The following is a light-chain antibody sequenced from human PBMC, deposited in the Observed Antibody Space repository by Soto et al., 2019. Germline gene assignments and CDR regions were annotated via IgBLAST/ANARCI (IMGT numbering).Light chain of an antibody. J-gene: IGKJ1*01. CDR1: QSVLYSSNNKNY. CDR3: QQCFRPWT. V-gene: IGKV4-1*01. CDR2: WAS. Sequence: DIVMTQSPDSLAVSLGERATINCKSSQSVLYSSNNKNYLAWYQQKPGQPPKLLIYWASTPESGVPDRFSSSGSGTDFTLTIRSLQAEDVAVYYCQQCFRPWTFGQGTKVEIK.